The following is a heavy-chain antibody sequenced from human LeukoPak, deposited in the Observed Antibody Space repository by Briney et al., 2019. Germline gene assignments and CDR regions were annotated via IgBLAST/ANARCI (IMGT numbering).Heavy chain of an antibody. CDR1: GFTFSSYA. Sequence: PGRSLRLSCAASGFTFSSYAMHWVRQAPGKGLEWVAVISCDGSNKYYADSVKGRFTISRDNSKNTLYLQMNSLRAEDTAVYYCARVPAVYYDSSGYPAYWGQGTLVTVSS. CDR3: ARVPAVYYDSSGYPAY. V-gene: IGHV3-30*01. J-gene: IGHJ4*02. D-gene: IGHD3-22*01. CDR2: ISCDGSNK.